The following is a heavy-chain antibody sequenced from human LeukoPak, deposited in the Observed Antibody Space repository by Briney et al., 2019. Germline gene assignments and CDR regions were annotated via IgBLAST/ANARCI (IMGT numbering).Heavy chain of an antibody. CDR2: ISGSGGST. Sequence: PGGSLRLSCAASGFTFSSYAMSWVRHAPGKGLEWVSGISGSGGSTYYADSVKGRFTISRDNSKNTLYLQMNSLRAEDTAVYYCAKDQRMTTVTTLDCWGQGTLVTASS. CDR3: AKDQRMTTVTTLDC. J-gene: IGHJ4*02. D-gene: IGHD4-17*01. V-gene: IGHV3-23*01. CDR1: GFTFSSYA.